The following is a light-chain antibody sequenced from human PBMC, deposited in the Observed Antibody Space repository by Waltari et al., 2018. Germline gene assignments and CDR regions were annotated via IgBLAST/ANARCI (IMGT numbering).Light chain of an antibody. CDR1: TLRRPH. V-gene: IGLV3-19*01. CDR3: NSRDSSGDRLV. J-gene: IGLJ2*01. Sequence: SSELTQDPAVSVALGQTVRITCQGDTLRRPHARWFQQKPGQPPVVVVHGENNRPSGIPDRFSGSRSGNTVSLTIAGVQAEDEADYYCNSRDSSGDRLVFGGGTKLTVL. CDR2: GEN.